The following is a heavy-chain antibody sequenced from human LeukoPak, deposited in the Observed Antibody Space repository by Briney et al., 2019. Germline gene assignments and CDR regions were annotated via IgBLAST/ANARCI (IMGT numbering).Heavy chain of an antibody. Sequence: ASVKVSCKASGYTFTSYYMNWVRQAPGQGLEWMGILNPSGGSTNYAQKFQGRVTMTSDTSTSTVYMDLSSLRSEDTAVYYCARGSVLRFLEWSPSTPFDYWGQGTLVTVSS. CDR1: GYTFTSYY. D-gene: IGHD3-3*01. J-gene: IGHJ4*02. CDR2: LNPSGGST. CDR3: ARGSVLRFLEWSPSTPFDY. V-gene: IGHV1-46*01.